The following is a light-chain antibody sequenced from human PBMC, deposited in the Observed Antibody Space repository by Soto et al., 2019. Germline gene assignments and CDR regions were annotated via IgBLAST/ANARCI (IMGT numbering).Light chain of an antibody. CDR3: QQLNSYPSLT. Sequence: DIPLTQSPSFLSASVGDRVTITCRASQGIGTYLAWYQQKPGKAPKLLIYIASTLQSGVPSRFSGSGSGTEFTLTISSLQPEDFATYFCQQLNSYPSLTFGGGTKVEI. J-gene: IGKJ4*01. CDR2: IAS. CDR1: QGIGTY. V-gene: IGKV1-9*01.